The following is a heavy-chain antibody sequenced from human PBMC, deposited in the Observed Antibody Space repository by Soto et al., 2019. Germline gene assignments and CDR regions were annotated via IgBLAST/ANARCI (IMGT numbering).Heavy chain of an antibody. D-gene: IGHD3-10*01. V-gene: IGHV3-66*01. Sequence: EVQLVESGGGLVQPGGSLRLSCAASGFTVSSNYMSWVRQAPGKGLEWVSVIYSGGSTYYADSVKGRFTISRDNSKNTLYLQMNSLIAEDTAVYYCGRGSGSYYWFDYWGHGTLVTVSS. CDR3: GRGSGSYYWFDY. CDR1: GFTVSSNY. J-gene: IGHJ4*01. CDR2: IYSGGST.